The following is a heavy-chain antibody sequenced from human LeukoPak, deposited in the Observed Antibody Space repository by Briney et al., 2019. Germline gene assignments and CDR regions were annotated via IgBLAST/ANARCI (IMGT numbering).Heavy chain of an antibody. CDR3: AIMHPYYDGSGYWVQ. CDR1: GFTFSSYA. D-gene: IGHD3-22*01. J-gene: IGHJ4*02. Sequence: GGSLRLSCAASGFTFSSYAMSWVRQAPGKGLEWVSGISTSGGSSSYADSVKGRFTISRDNPRNTLYMQMNSLRAEDTALSYCAIMHPYYDGSGYWVQWGQGTLVTVSS. CDR2: ISTSGGSS. V-gene: IGHV3-23*01.